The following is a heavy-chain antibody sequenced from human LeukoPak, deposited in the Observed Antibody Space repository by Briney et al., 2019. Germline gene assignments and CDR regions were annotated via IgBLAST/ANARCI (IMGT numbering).Heavy chain of an antibody. CDR2: ISSSGNNA. V-gene: IGHV3-23*01. CDR3: AKDIQLST. Sequence: PGGSLRLSCAASGFTFSSYAMSWVRQAPGKGLEWVSLISSSGNNAYYADSVKGRFTISRDNSKNTLSLQMNSLRVEDTAIYYCAKDIQLSTWGLGTRVTVPS. D-gene: IGHD5-24*01. CDR1: GFTFSSYA. J-gene: IGHJ3*01.